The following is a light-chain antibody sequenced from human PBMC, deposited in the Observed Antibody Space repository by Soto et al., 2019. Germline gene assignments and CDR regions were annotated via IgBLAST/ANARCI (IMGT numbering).Light chain of an antibody. J-gene: IGKJ1*01. V-gene: IGKV3-11*01. CDR2: HAS. CDR3: QQRTAWLWT. Sequence: EIVLTQSPATLSLSPGERATLSCRASQSVRIYLNWYQQKPGQAPRLLIYHASHRAPGTPTRFSGSGPATDFTLTISALEPEDSTVYYCQQRTAWLWTFGQGTKVEIK. CDR1: QSVRIY.